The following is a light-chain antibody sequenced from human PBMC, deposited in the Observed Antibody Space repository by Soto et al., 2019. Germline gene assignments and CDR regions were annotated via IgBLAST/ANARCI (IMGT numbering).Light chain of an antibody. V-gene: IGKV3D-15*01. J-gene: IGKJ4*01. CDR2: GAS. Sequence: ELVMTQSPATPSESPGERATLSCRASQSVNIYLAWYQQKPGQAPRLLIFGASSRATGIPARFSGSGSGTEFNLTISSLQSEDFAVYFCQQYDDWLRLTFGGGTKVDI. CDR1: QSVNIY. CDR3: QQYDDWLRLT.